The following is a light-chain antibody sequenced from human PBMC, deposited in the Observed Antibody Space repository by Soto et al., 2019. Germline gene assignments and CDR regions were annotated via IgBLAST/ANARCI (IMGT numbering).Light chain of an antibody. CDR1: QDISNH. Sequence: DIQMTQSPSSLSASVGDRVTITCRASQDISNHLAWYQQKPGKVPKVLISAASTLHSGVPSRISGSGSGTDFTLTISSLQPEDVATYYCQKYNSAPWTFGQGTKVDIK. V-gene: IGKV1-27*01. J-gene: IGKJ1*01. CDR2: AAS. CDR3: QKYNSAPWT.